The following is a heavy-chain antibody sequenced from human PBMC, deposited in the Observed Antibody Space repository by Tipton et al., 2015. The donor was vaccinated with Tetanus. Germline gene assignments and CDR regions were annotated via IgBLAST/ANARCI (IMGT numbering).Heavy chain of an antibody. D-gene: IGHD1-26*01. V-gene: IGHV4-59*01. J-gene: IGHJ4*02. CDR2: IFHSGST. Sequence: TLSLTCNVSGDSIRRSYWSWIRQPPGKGLEWIGHIFHSGSTNYNPSLKSRVTMSIDTSERQFPLKLTSVTSADTAVYYCAKVVGWGDYFDSWGQGILVTVSS. CDR1: GDSIRRSY. CDR3: AKVVGWGDYFDS.